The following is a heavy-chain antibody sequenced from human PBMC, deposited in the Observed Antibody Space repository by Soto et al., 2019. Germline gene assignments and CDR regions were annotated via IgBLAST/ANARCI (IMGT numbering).Heavy chain of an antibody. CDR1: GFTFSSYG. V-gene: IGHV3-33*01. D-gene: IGHD6-19*01. CDR3: AREGLAPWYFDY. J-gene: IGHJ4*02. Sequence: GGSLRLSCAASGFTFSSYGMHWVRQAPGKGLEWVAVIWYDGSNKYYADSVKGRFTISRDNSKNTLYLQMNSLRAEDTAVYYCAREGLAPWYFDYWGQGTLVTVSS. CDR2: IWYDGSNK.